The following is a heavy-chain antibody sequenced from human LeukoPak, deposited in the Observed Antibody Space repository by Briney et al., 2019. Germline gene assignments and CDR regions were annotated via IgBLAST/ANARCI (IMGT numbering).Heavy chain of an antibody. Sequence: GGSLRLSCAASGFSFGDFAVHWVRQVPGKGLEWVSGISWNSGSLGYADSVRGRFTVSRDNSKNTLYLQMNSLRAEDTAVYYCAREGGIYDLHYYDSSGYFYFDIWGQGTMVTVSS. CDR3: AREGGIYDLHYYDSSGYFYFDI. D-gene: IGHD3-22*01. J-gene: IGHJ3*02. CDR2: ISWNSGSL. V-gene: IGHV3-9*01. CDR1: GFSFGDFA.